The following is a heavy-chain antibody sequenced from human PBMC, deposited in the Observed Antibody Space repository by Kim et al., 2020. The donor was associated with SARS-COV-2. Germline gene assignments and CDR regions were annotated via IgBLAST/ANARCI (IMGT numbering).Heavy chain of an antibody. V-gene: IGHV4-34*01. Sequence: TNYNPSLKSRVTISVDTSKNQFSLKLSSVTAADTAVYYCARGASGRAFDYWGQGTLVTVSS. CDR2: T. J-gene: IGHJ4*02. CDR3: ARGASGRAFDY. D-gene: IGHD1-26*01.